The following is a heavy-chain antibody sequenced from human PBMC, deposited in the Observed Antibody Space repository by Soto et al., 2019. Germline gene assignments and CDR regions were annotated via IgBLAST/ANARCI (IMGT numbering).Heavy chain of an antibody. CDR3: ARLAQGLRLGELAFIDY. CDR2: ISAYNGNT. Sequence: ASVKVSCKASGYTFTSYGISWVRQAPGQGLEWMGWISAYNGNTNYAQKLQGRVTMTTDTSTSTAYMELRSLRSDDTAVYSCARLAQGLRLGELAFIDYWGQGTLVTVSS. J-gene: IGHJ4*02. V-gene: IGHV1-18*01. CDR1: GYTFTSYG. D-gene: IGHD3-16*02.